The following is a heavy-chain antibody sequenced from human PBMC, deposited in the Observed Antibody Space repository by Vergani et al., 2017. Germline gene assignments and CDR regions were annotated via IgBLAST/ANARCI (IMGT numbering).Heavy chain of an antibody. D-gene: IGHD6-19*01. Sequence: QLQLQELCPGLVKPSATLSLTFSVFCAPIRSSNYYWGWIRQPPGKGLEWIASIYYSWSTYYNPSLKRRVTISVDTSKNQFSLKLSSVTAADTAVYFCARHSTVEWLVKLGWIDPWGQGILVTVSS. CDR2: IYYSWST. V-gene: IGHV4-39*01. CDR1: CAPIRSSNYY. J-gene: IGHJ5*02. CDR3: ARHSTVEWLVKLGWIDP.